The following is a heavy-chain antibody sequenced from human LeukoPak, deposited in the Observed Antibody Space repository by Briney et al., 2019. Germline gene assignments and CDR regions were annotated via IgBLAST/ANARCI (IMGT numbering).Heavy chain of an antibody. CDR3: ARTYCSGGSCYRFDY. J-gene: IGHJ4*02. CDR1: GGSISSYY. Sequence: SETLSLTCTVSGGSISSYYWSWIRQPPGKGLEWIGYIYYSGSTNYNPSLKSRVTISVKTSKNQFSLKLSSVTAADTAVYYCARTYCSGGSCYRFDYWGQGTLVTVSS. V-gene: IGHV4-59*01. D-gene: IGHD2-15*01. CDR2: IYYSGST.